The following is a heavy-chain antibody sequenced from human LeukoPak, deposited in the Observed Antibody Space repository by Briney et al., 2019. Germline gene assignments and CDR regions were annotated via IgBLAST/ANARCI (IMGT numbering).Heavy chain of an antibody. D-gene: IGHD1-26*01. V-gene: IGHV4-4*07. J-gene: IGHJ4*02. CDR3: ARDQGGRFYDY. CDR2: IYSSGST. Sequence: PSETLSLTCTVSGGSISYYYWSWIRQSAGKGLEWIGRIYSSGSTKYNPSLKSRVTISVDTSKNQFSLKLTSVTAADTAVYYCARDQGGRFYDYWGQGTLVSVSS. CDR1: GGSISYYY.